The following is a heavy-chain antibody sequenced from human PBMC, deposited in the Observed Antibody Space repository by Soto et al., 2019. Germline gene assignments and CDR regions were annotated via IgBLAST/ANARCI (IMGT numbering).Heavy chain of an antibody. CDR1: GFTFSSYG. J-gene: IGHJ6*02. D-gene: IGHD6-19*01. CDR2: ISYDGSNK. Sequence: GGSLRLSCAASGFTFSSYGMHWVRQAPGKXLEWVAVISYDGSNKYYADSVKGRFTISRDNSKNTLYLQMNSLRVEDTAVYYCAKDSTENDDSGWAPGSYYGMYVWGQGTTVAVSS. CDR3: AKDSTENDDSGWAPGSYYGMYV. V-gene: IGHV3-30*18.